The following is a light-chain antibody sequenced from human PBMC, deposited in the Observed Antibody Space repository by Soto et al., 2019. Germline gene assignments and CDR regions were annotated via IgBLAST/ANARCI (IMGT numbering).Light chain of an antibody. V-gene: IGKV3-20*01. CDR3: QQYGSSPPWT. CDR1: QSVSSSY. CDR2: GAS. Sequence: EIVLTQSPGTLSLSPGERATLSCRASQSVSSSYLAWYQHKPGQAPRLLIYGASSRATGIPDRFSGSGSGTEFTLPISRLEPEDFAVYYCQQYGSSPPWTFGQGTKVEIK. J-gene: IGKJ1*01.